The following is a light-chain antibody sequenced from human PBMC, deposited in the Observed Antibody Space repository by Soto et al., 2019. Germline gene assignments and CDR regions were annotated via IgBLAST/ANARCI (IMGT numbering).Light chain of an antibody. J-gene: IGLJ2*01. CDR2: LNRDGSH. Sequence: QPVLTQSPSASASLGASVKLTCTLSSGHSNYAIAWHQQQPEKGPRYLTKLNRDGSHSKGDGIPNRFSGSSSGAERYLTISSLQFEDEADYYCQTWGTGIVIFGGGTKLTVL. V-gene: IGLV4-69*01. CDR3: QTWGTGIVI. CDR1: SGHSNYA.